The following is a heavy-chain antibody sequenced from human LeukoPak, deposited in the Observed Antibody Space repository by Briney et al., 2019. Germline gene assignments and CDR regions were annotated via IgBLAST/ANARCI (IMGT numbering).Heavy chain of an antibody. Sequence: GGSLRLSCAASGFTFSSYRMNWVRQAPGKGLEWVSSISSSSSYIYYADSVKGRFTISRDNAKNSLYLQMNSLRAEDTAVYYCARDPGSSTTPARDYWGQGTLVTVSS. D-gene: IGHD2-2*01. CDR1: GFTFSSYR. CDR2: ISSSSSYI. CDR3: ARDPGSSTTPARDY. J-gene: IGHJ4*02. V-gene: IGHV3-21*01.